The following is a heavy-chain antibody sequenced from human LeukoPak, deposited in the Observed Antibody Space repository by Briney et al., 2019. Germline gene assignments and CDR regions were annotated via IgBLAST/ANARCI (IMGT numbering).Heavy chain of an antibody. CDR1: GFTFDDYA. CDR2: ISWNSGSI. V-gene: IGHV3-9*01. D-gene: IGHD3-22*01. J-gene: IGHJ4*02. CDR3: AKDIGSSGYPVDYFDY. Sequence: PGGSLRLSCAASGFTFDDYAMHWVRQAPGKGLEWVSGISWNSGSIGYADSVKGRFTISRDNAKNSLYLQMNSLRAEDTALYYCAKDIGSSGYPVDYFDYWGQGTLVTVSS.